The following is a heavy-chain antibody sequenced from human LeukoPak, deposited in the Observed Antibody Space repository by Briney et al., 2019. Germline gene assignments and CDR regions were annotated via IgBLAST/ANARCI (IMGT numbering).Heavy chain of an antibody. CDR3: ARAYGLGSYSPDY. CDR1: GFAVSGNY. J-gene: IGHJ4*02. Sequence: GGSLRLSCAASGFAVSGNYMSWVRQAPGKGLEWVSVIFSGGSTYYADSVKGRFTISRDTSKNTLYLQMNSLRAEDTAVYYCARAYGLGSYSPDYWGQGTPVTVSS. V-gene: IGHV3-66*01. CDR2: IFSGGST. D-gene: IGHD3-10*01.